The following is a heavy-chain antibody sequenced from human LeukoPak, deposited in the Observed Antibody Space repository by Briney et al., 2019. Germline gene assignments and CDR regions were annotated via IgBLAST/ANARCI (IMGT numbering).Heavy chain of an antibody. J-gene: IGHJ4*02. CDR3: ARGGLVLRYFDWLSTWDY. V-gene: IGHV3-48*03. Sequence: GGSLRLSCAVSGFTFSYFEMNWVRQAPGKGLEWVSYISSRGNTRYYADSVKGRFTISRDNAKNSLYLQMNSLRAEDTAVYYCARGGLVLRYFDWLSTWDYWGQGTLVTVSS. CDR1: GFTFSYFE. CDR2: ISSRGNTR. D-gene: IGHD3-9*01.